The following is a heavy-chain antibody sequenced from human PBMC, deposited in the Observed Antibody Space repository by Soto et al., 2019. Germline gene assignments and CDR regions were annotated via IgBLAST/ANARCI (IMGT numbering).Heavy chain of an antibody. Sequence: QVQLVQSGAEVKKPGASVKVSCKASGYTFTSYGISWVRQAPGQGLEWMGWISAYNGNTNYAQKLQGRVTMTTDTSTSTAYMELRSLRSDDTAVYYCARDYYDRSGYYTAYYFDYWGQGTLVTVSS. V-gene: IGHV1-18*01. CDR1: GYTFTSYG. D-gene: IGHD3-22*01. CDR3: ARDYYDRSGYYTAYYFDY. CDR2: ISAYNGNT. J-gene: IGHJ4*02.